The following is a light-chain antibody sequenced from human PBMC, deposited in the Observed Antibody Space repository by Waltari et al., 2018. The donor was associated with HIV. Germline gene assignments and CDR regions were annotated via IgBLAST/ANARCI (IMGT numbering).Light chain of an antibody. CDR2: DNN. Sequence: QSVLTQPPSVSAAPGPKVTISCSGTTSNIGNDYVSRYQHVPGAAPRLLIYDNNKRPSGIPDRFSGSRSGTSATLGITGLQTGDEAHYYCGTWDRSLSAAVFGGGTKLTVL. J-gene: IGLJ3*02. CDR3: GTWDRSLSAAV. CDR1: TSNIGNDY. V-gene: IGLV1-51*01.